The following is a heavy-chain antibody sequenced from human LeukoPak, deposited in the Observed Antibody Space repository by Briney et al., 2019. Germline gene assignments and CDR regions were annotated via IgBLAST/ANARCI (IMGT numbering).Heavy chain of an antibody. D-gene: IGHD6-25*01. CDR1: GFTFNTYW. Sequence: GGSLRLSCAASGFTFNTYWMSWVRQAPGKGLEWVANIREDGSETFYLDSVKGRFTISRDSARKSLYLQMHSLRAEDTAVYYCARGGPGYYYYYYMDVWGKGTTVTISS. V-gene: IGHV3-7*01. CDR3: ARGGPGYYYYYYMDV. CDR2: IREDGSET. J-gene: IGHJ6*03.